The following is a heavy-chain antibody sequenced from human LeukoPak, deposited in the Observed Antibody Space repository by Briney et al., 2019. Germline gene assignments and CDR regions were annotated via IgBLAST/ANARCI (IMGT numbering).Heavy chain of an antibody. CDR1: GGSISSSSYY. CDR2: IYYSGST. D-gene: IGHD6-19*01. Sequence: SETLSLTRTVSGGSISSSSYYWGWIRQPPGKGLEWIGYIYYSGSTNYNPSLKSRVTISVDTSKNQFSLKLSSVTAADTAVYYCARDDPTSAVAGDYWGQGTLVTVSS. CDR3: ARDDPTSAVAGDY. J-gene: IGHJ4*02. V-gene: IGHV4-61*01.